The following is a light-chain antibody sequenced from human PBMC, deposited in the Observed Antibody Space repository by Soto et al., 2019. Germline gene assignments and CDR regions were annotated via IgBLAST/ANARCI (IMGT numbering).Light chain of an antibody. CDR1: SSDVGGYNY. V-gene: IGLV2-14*01. CDR2: EVS. CDR3: SSYTSSNTV. Sequence: QPVLTQPASVSGSPGQSITISCTGTSSDVGGYNYVSWYQQHPGKAPKLMIYEVSNRPSGVSIRFSGSKSGNTASLTISGLQAEDEAYYYCSSYTSSNTVFGGGTKLTVL. J-gene: IGLJ3*02.